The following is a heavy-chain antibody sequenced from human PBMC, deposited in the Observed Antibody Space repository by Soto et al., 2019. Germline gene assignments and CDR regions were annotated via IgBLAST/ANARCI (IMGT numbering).Heavy chain of an antibody. Sequence: SETLSLTCTVSGGSISSGGYYWSWIRQHPGKGLEWIGYIYYSGSTYYNPSLKRRVTISVDTSKNQFPPKLSSVTAADTAVYYCARDLRSGASDYWGQGTLVTVSS. V-gene: IGHV4-31*03. CDR1: GGSISSGGYY. D-gene: IGHD3-10*01. J-gene: IGHJ4*02. CDR3: ARDLRSGASDY. CDR2: IYYSGST.